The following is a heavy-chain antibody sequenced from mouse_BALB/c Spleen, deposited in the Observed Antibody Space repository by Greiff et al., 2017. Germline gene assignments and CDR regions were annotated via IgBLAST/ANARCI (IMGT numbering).Heavy chain of an antibody. Sequence: DVMLVESGGGLVQPGGSRKLSCAASGFTFSSFGMHWVRQAPEMGLEWVAYISSGSSTIYYADTVKGRFTISRDNPKNTLFLQMTSLRSEDTAMYYCARPNYYGSRNYAMDYWGQGTSVTVSS. D-gene: IGHD1-1*01. CDR1: GFTFSSFG. J-gene: IGHJ4*01. V-gene: IGHV5-17*02. CDR2: ISSGSSTI. CDR3: ARPNYYGSRNYAMDY.